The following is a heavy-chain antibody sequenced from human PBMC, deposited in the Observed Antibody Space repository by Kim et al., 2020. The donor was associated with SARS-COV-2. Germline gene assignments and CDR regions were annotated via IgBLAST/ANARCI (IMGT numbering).Heavy chain of an antibody. V-gene: IGHV3-30*03. CDR2: ISYDEGNK. CDR3: VRDDKGSMDV. Sequence: GGSLRLSCAASGFTFSTYAMHWVRQAPGEGLEWVAVISYDEGNKDYSDSVRGRFTISRDNSKNTLYLQMNSLRVEDTSVYYCVRDDKGSMDVWGKGTTVTVSS. J-gene: IGHJ6*03. D-gene: IGHD3-10*01. CDR1: GFTFSTYA.